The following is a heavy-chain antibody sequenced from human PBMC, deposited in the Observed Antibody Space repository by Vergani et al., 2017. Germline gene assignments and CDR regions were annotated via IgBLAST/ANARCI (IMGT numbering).Heavy chain of an antibody. CDR3: ARDLAVAGTPLGY. Sequence: EVQLVESGEGLVQPGGSLRLSCAASGFPFNTYSLNWVRQAPGLGPEWISYISSTSRSVYYADSVDGRFTISRDNAKNSLYLQMNSLRAEDTAVYYCARDLAVAGTPLGYWGQGTLVTVSS. CDR2: ISSTSRSV. J-gene: IGHJ4*02. D-gene: IGHD6-19*01. V-gene: IGHV3-48*01. CDR1: GFPFNTYS.